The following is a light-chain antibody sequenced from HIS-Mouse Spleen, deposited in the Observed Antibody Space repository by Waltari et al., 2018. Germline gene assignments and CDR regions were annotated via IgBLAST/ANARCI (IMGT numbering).Light chain of an antibody. J-gene: IGLJ2*01. CDR1: SSDVGGYNY. V-gene: IGLV2-14*03. CDR3: SSYTSSSFNVV. CDR2: DVS. Sequence: QSALTQPASVSGSPGQSITISCTGTSSDVGGYNYVSWYQQHPGKAPKLMIYDVSNRPSGGSNRFSGSNAGNTASLTISGLQAEDEADYYCSSYTSSSFNVVFGGGTKLTVL.